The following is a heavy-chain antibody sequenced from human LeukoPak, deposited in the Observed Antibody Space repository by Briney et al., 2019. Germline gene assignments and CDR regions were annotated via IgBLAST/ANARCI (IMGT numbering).Heavy chain of an antibody. D-gene: IGHD3-22*01. V-gene: IGHV4-34*01. J-gene: IGHJ5*02. CDR3: ARGPLRGYYDSSGYYSP. CDR2: INHSGST. Sequence: SETLSLTCAVYGGSFSGYYWSWIRQPPGKGLEWIGEINHSGSTNYNPSLKSRVTMSVDTSKNQFSLKLSSVTAADTAVYYCARGPLRGYYDSSGYYSPWGQGTLVTVSS. CDR1: GGSFSGYY.